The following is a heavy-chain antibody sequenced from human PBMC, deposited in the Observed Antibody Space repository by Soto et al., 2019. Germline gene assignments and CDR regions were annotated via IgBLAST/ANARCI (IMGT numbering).Heavy chain of an antibody. CDR2: IYHSGST. V-gene: IGHV4-39*07. CDR1: GGSISSSSYH. D-gene: IGHD3-16*02. J-gene: IGHJ6*02. CDR3: ARGLPLSSNYYYYGMDV. Sequence: SETLSLTCTVSGGSISSSSYHWGWIRQPPGKGLEWIGYIYHSGSTYYNPSLKSRVTISVDRSKNQFSLKLSSVTAADTAVYYCARGLPLSSNYYYYGMDVWGQGTTVTVSS.